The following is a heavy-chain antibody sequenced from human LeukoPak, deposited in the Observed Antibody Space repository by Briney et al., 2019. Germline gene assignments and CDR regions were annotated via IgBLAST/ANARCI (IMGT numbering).Heavy chain of an antibody. D-gene: IGHD2/OR15-2a*01. V-gene: IGHV3-53*01. Sequence: GGSLRLSCEASGLSFTNYAMMWVRQAPGKGLEWVSIIYSDGTTYYADSVKGRFTVSRDNSKNTLYLQMNSLRAEDTAVYYCARLLGTSWGQGTLVTVSS. CDR1: GLSFTNYA. CDR3: ARLLGTS. CDR2: IYSDGTT. J-gene: IGHJ5*02.